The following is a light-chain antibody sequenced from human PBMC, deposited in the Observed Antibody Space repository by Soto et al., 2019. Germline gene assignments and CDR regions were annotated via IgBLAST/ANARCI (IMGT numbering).Light chain of an antibody. Sequence: QSALTQPASVSGSPGQSITISCTGTSSDVGGYDYVSWYQQHPGRAPKLMIYDVSNRPSGVSNRFSASKSGNTASLTISGLQAEDEAYYYCNSYTSSSTLVFGGGTKLPS. CDR1: SSDVGGYDY. V-gene: IGLV2-14*03. J-gene: IGLJ2*01. CDR2: DVS. CDR3: NSYTSSSTLV.